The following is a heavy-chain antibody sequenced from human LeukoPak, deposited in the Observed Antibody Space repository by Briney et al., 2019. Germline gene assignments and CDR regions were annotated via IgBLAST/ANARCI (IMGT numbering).Heavy chain of an antibody. CDR2: IYTSGST. CDR3: ARGEEYNWNLGAFDI. D-gene: IGHD1-7*01. V-gene: IGHV4-61*02. Sequence: SETLSLTCTVSGGSISSGSYYWSWIRQPAGKGLEWIGRIYTSGSTNYNPSLKSRVTISVDTSKNQFSLKLSSVTAADTAVYYCARGEEYNWNLGAFDIWGQGTMVTVSS. J-gene: IGHJ3*02. CDR1: GGSISSGSYY.